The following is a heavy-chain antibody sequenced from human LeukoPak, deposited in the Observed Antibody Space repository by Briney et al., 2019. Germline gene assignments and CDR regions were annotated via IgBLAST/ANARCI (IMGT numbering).Heavy chain of an antibody. V-gene: IGHV1-2*02. CDR3: ARGAPDIVVVPAAIAPFY. CDR2: INPNSRGT. Sequence: ASVKVSCKASGYTFTGYYMHWVRQAPGQGLEWMGWINPNSRGTNYAQKFQGRVTMTRDTSISTAYMELSRLRSDDTAVYYCARGAPDIVVVPAAIAPFYWGQGTLVTVSS. CDR1: GYTFTGYY. D-gene: IGHD2-2*02. J-gene: IGHJ4*02.